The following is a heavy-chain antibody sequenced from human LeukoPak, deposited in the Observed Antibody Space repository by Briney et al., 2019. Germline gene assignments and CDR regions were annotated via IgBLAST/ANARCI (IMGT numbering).Heavy chain of an antibody. V-gene: IGHV4-59*01. J-gene: IGHJ3*02. Sequence: SETLSLTCTVSGGSISSYYWSWIRQPPEKGLEWIVYIYYTGSTNYNPSLKSRVTISVDTSKNQFSLKLSSVTAADTAVYYCARVSYYYDSSGYYNHDAFDIWGQGTMVTVSS. D-gene: IGHD3-22*01. CDR3: ARVSYYYDSSGYYNHDAFDI. CDR2: IYYTGST. CDR1: GGSISSYY.